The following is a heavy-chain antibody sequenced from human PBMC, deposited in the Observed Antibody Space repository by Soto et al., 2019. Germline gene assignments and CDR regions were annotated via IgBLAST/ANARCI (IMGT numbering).Heavy chain of an antibody. J-gene: IGHJ6*02. D-gene: IGHD5-18*01. CDR3: ARRRVDTAMVNYYYGMDV. Sequence: PGESLKISCKGSGYSFTSYWISWVRQMPGKGLEWMGRIDPSDSYTNYSPSFQGHVTISADKSISTAYLQWSSLKASDTAMYYCARRRVDTAMVNYYYGMDVWGQGTTVTVSS. CDR1: GYSFTSYW. V-gene: IGHV5-10-1*01. CDR2: IDPSDSYT.